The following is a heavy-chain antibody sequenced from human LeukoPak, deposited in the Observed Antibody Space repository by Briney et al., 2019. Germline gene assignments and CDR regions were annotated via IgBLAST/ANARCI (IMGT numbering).Heavy chain of an antibody. Sequence: ASVKVSCKASGYTFTSYDINWVRQATGQGLEWMGWMNPNSGNTGYAQKFQGRVTITRNTSISTAYMELSSLRSEDTAVYYCARGLQVPAAFYYYYYMDVWGKGTTVTVSS. CDR1: GYTFTSYD. J-gene: IGHJ6*03. CDR3: ARGLQVPAAFYYYYYMDV. CDR2: MNPNSGNT. D-gene: IGHD2-2*01. V-gene: IGHV1-8*03.